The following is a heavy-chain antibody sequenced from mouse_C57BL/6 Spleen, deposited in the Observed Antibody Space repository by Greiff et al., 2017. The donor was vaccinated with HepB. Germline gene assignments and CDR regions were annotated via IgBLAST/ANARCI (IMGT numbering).Heavy chain of an antibody. CDR3: ARGDSYFDY. J-gene: IGHJ2*01. D-gene: IGHD3-3*01. CDR2: IYPGSGST. CDR1: GYTFTSYW. Sequence: QVQLQQSGAELVKPGASVKMSCKASGYTFTSYWITWVKQRPGQGLEWIGDIYPGSGSTNYNEKFKSKATLTVDTSSSTAYMKLSSLTSEDSAVYYCARGDSYFDYWGQGTTLTVSS. V-gene: IGHV1-55*01.